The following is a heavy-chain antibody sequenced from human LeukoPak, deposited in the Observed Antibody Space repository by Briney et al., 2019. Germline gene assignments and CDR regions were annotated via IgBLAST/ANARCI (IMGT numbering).Heavy chain of an antibody. CDR1: GFTFDDYA. CDR2: ISWNSGSI. Sequence: PGGSLRLSCAASGFTFDDYAMHWVRQAPGKGLEWVSGISWNSGSIGYADSVKGRFTISRDNAKNSLYLQMNSLRAEDTALYYCAKAPGQWLVYYFDYWGQGTLVTVSS. V-gene: IGHV3-9*01. CDR3: AKAPGQWLVYYFDY. J-gene: IGHJ4*02. D-gene: IGHD6-19*01.